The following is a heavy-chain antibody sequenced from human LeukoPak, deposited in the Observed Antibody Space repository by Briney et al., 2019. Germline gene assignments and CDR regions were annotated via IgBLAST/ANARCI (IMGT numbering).Heavy chain of an antibody. CDR1: GGSINNYY. CDR3: ARLRRDDYSTFDY. Sequence: SEILSLTCTVSGGSINNYYWSWIRQPPGKGLEWIGYIFYSGSTNYNPSLESRVAISVDTSKNQFSLKLSFVTAADTAVYYCARLRRDDYSTFDYWGQGSLVTVSS. V-gene: IGHV4-59*08. CDR2: IFYSGST. J-gene: IGHJ4*02. D-gene: IGHD5-24*01.